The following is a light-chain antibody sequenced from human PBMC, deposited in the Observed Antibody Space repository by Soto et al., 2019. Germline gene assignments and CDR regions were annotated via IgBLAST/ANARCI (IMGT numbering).Light chain of an antibody. CDR2: EVS. J-gene: IGKJ4*01. V-gene: IGKV2D-29*01. CDR1: QSLLASDGKTY. Sequence: DVVLTQTPLSLSVTPGQPASISCKSSQSLLASDGKTYLCWYVQKPGQPPQLLMYEVSNRFSGVPVRFSGSGSGTDFTLKISRVEAEDVGIYYCMQSIELPLTFGGGTRVELK. CDR3: MQSIELPLT.